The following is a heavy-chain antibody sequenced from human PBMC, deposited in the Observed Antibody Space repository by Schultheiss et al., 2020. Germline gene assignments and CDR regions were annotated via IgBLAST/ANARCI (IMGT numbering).Heavy chain of an antibody. D-gene: IGHD3-3*01. CDR1: GGSVSSGRDF. Sequence: SETLSLTCTVSGGSVSSGRDFWSWIRQPPGKELEWIGYAYYSGSTNYNPSLKSRVTISVDTSKNLFSLRLTSMTAADTAVYYCARAPPLYSFCSGYDSWGQGALVTVSS. J-gene: IGHJ4*02. CDR3: ARAPPLYSFCSGYDS. CDR2: AYYSGST. V-gene: IGHV4-61*01.